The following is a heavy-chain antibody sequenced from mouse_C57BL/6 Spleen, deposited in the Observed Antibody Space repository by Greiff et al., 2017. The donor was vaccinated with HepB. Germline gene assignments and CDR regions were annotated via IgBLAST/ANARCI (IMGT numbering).Heavy chain of an antibody. J-gene: IGHJ1*03. D-gene: IGHD1-1*01. Sequence: VKLVESGPGLVQPSQSLSITCTVSGFSLTSYGVHWVRQSPGKGLEWLGVIWSGGSTDYNAAFISRLSISKDNSKSQVFFKMNSLQADDTAIYYCAREDYYGSNWYFDVWGTGTTVTVSS. CDR2: IWSGGST. CDR3: AREDYYGSNWYFDV. CDR1: GFSLTSYG. V-gene: IGHV2-2*01.